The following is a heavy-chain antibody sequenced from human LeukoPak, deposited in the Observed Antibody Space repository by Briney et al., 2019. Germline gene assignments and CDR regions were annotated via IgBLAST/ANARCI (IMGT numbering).Heavy chain of an antibody. CDR2: FYYSVST. Sequence: SETLSLTCTVSGGSIRSSSYYWGWVRQPPGKGLEWIGSFYYSVSTFYNPSLKSRFAISVDTSKNQFSLKLSSVTAADTAVYYCARWQINLYYFDYWGQGTLVTVSS. J-gene: IGHJ4*02. CDR3: ARWQINLYYFDY. V-gene: IGHV4-39*01. D-gene: IGHD1-14*01. CDR1: GGSIRSSSYY.